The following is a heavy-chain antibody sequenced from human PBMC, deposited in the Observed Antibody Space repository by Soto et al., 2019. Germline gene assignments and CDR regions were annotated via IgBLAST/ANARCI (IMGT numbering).Heavy chain of an antibody. CDR1: GYPFSSYG. J-gene: IGHJ4*02. CDR2: TSAFYGNS. Sequence: QVNLVQSAAEVKKPGASVTVSCKASGYPFSSYGITWVRQAPGQGLEWMGRTSAFYGNSTYSEKFQGRVTMTIDTSTSTAYMDLTSLKSDDTAVYYCARLVVAGSPLDYWGQGTLVTVSS. V-gene: IGHV1-18*04. D-gene: IGHD2-15*01. CDR3: ARLVVAGSPLDY.